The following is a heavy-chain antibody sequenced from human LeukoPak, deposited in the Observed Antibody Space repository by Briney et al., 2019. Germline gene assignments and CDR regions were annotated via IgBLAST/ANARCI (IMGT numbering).Heavy chain of an antibody. CDR3: ARHCIGGTCYDS. D-gene: IGHD2-15*01. CDR2: IYHTGHS. J-gene: IGHJ5*01. V-gene: IGHV4-59*08. CDR1: GVSISDFY. Sequence: SETLSLTCTVSGVSISDFYWSWIRQPPGEGLEWIGYIYHTGHSNYNPSLKGRVTMSVDTSKNHLSLNLTTVTAAVSAVYYCARHCIGGTCYDSWGQGTLVTVSS.